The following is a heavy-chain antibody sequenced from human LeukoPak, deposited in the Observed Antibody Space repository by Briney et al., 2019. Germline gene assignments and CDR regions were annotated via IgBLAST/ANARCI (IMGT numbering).Heavy chain of an antibody. D-gene: IGHD6-13*01. CDR3: ARGTGYSNSWYFDL. CDR1: GFAVGSNY. J-gene: IGHJ2*01. Sequence: GGSLRLSCAASGFAVGSNYMTWVRQAPGKGLEWVSVIYTGGSTYYADSLKGRFTISRDNSKNTVYLQMNSLRAEDTAVYYCARGTGYSNSWYFDLWGRGTLVTVSS. CDR2: IYTGGST. V-gene: IGHV3-53*01.